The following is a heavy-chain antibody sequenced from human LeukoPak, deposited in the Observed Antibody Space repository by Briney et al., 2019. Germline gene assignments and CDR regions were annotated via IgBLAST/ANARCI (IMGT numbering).Heavy chain of an antibody. Sequence: GGSLRLSCVVSGFTFNTYWMHWVRQAPGTGLVWVAHINRDGSSTSYADSVKGRFTISGDNAKNTLYLQMNSLRAGDTALYYCARDLSAGENYLDSWGQGTLVTVSS. CDR3: ARDLSAGENYLDS. V-gene: IGHV3-74*01. CDR2: INRDGSST. D-gene: IGHD3-16*01. CDR1: GFTFNTYW. J-gene: IGHJ4*02.